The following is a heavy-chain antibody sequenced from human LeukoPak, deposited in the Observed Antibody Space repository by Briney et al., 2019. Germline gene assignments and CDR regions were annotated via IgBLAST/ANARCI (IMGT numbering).Heavy chain of an antibody. Sequence: GGFLRLSCAASGFTFSTYGMNWVRQAPGKGPEWVSSISSISTYTHYADSVKGRFTISRDNAKNSLYLQMNSLRAEDTAVYYCARVRMDVWGKGTTVTVSS. CDR3: ARVRMDV. CDR2: ISSISTYT. V-gene: IGHV3-21*01. CDR1: GFTFSTYG. J-gene: IGHJ6*04.